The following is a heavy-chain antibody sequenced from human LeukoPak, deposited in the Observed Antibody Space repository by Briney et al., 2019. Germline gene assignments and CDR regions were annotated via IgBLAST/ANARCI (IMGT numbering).Heavy chain of an antibody. V-gene: IGHV3-23*01. CDR1: GFTLNSNA. CDR2: ISRIGVTT. D-gene: IGHD2-2*01. J-gene: IGHJ4*02. CDR3: AKEEVPNDY. Sequence: GGSLRLSCAVSGFTLNSNAMCWVRQAPGKGLEWVSAISRIGVTTYYADSVEGRFTISRDTSKNTLYRQMNTLRPEDTAVYYCAKEEVPNDYWGQGTLVTVSS.